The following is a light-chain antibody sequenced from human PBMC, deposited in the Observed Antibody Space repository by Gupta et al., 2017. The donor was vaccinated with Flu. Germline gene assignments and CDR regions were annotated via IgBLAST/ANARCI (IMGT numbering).Light chain of an antibody. CDR2: DIT. V-gene: IGLV2-14*01. CDR3: SSYTSTSTHV. CDR1: SSDVGAYDF. Sequence: QSALTQPASVSGSPGQSITISCTGTSSDVGAYDFVSWYQQRPGKAPKLLIYDITNRPAGVSIRFSGSKSGNPASLTISGLQAEDEAAYYCSSYTSTSTHVFGAGTKVTVL. J-gene: IGLJ1*01.